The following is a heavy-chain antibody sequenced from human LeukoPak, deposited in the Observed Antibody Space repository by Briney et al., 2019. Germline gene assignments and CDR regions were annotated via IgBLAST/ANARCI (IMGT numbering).Heavy chain of an antibody. CDR2: ISYDGSNK. CDR1: GFTFSSYA. V-gene: IGHV3-30-3*01. D-gene: IGHD4-17*01. Sequence: PGGSLRLSCAASGFTFSSYAMHWVRQAPGKGLEWVAVISYDGSNKYYADSVKGRFTISRDNSKNTLYLQMNSLRAEDTAVYYCARDDYGDPVLYYYYYYGMDVWGQGTTVTVSS. J-gene: IGHJ6*02. CDR3: ARDDYGDPVLYYYYYYGMDV.